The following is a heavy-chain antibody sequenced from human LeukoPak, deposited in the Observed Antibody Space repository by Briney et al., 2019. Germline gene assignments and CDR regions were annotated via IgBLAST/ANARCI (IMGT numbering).Heavy chain of an antibody. CDR1: GYTFTNYD. J-gene: IGHJ4*02. D-gene: IGHD3-10*01. Sequence: ATVKVSCKASGYTFTNYDIMWVRQATGQGPEWMGWMNSNSGNTRYAQKFQGRVTMTRDTSINTVYMGLHSLTSEDTAVYYCARGRGGTVVRGYLDYWGQGTLVTVSS. CDR2: MNSNSGNT. V-gene: IGHV1-8*01. CDR3: ARGRGGTVVRGYLDY.